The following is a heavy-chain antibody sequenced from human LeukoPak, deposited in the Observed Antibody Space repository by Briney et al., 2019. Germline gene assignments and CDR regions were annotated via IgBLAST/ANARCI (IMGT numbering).Heavy chain of an antibody. CDR3: ARGSTVFGVGKFDY. CDR1: GFIFSSYA. CDR2: ISDSGITT. D-gene: IGHD3-3*01. Sequence: PGGSLRLSCAASGFIFSSYAMSWVRQAPGKGLEWVAAISDSGITTYYADSVKGRFTISRDNSRNTLCLQMNSLRAEDTAGYYCARGSTVFGVGKFDYWGQGTLVTVSS. V-gene: IGHV3-23*01. J-gene: IGHJ4*02.